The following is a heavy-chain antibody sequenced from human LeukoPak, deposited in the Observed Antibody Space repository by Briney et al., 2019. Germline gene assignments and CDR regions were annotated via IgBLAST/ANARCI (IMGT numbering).Heavy chain of an antibody. CDR3: AKVRSHYYGMDV. CDR1: GFTFDDYA. V-gene: IGHV3-9*01. CDR2: ISWNSGSI. Sequence: GGSLRLSCAASGFTFDDYAMPWVRQAPGKGLEWVSGISWNSGSIGYADSVKGRFTISRDNAKNSLYLQMNSLRAEDTALYYCAKVRSHYYGMDVWGQGTTVTVSS. J-gene: IGHJ6*02.